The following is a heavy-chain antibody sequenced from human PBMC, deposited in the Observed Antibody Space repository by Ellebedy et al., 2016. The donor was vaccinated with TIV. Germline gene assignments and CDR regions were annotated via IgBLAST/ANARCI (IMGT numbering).Heavy chain of an antibody. CDR3: ARADILTGY. CDR1: GYTFTSYY. J-gene: IGHJ4*02. Sequence: ASVKVSCKASGYTFTSYYMHWVRQAPGQGLEWMGIINPSGGSTSYAQKFQGRVTMTRDTSTSTAYMELRSLRSDDTAVYYCARADILTGYWGQGTLVTVSS. V-gene: IGHV1-46*01. D-gene: IGHD3-9*01. CDR2: INPSGGST.